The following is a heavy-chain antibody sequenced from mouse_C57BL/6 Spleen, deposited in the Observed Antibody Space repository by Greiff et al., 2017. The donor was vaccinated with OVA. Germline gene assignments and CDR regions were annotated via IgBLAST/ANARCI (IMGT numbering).Heavy chain of an antibody. V-gene: IGHV7-3*01. CDR2: IRNKANGYTT. Sequence: EVKLLESGGGLVQPGGSLSLSCAASGFTFTDYYMSWVRQPPGKALEWLSFIRNKANGYTTEYSASVKGRFTISRDNSQSILYLQMNALRAEDSATYYCARGGGYYAMDYWGQGISVTVSS. CDR1: GFTFTDYY. CDR3: ARGGGYYAMDY. J-gene: IGHJ4*01. D-gene: IGHD1-1*02.